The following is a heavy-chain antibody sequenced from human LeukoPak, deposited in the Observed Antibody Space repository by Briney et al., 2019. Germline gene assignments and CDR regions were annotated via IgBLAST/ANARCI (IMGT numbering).Heavy chain of an antibody. D-gene: IGHD3-10*01. CDR2: IYYSGST. CDR3: ARHPKPHYYGSGSYDYYYGMDF. V-gene: IGHV4-31*03. J-gene: IGHJ6*02. CDR1: GGSISSGGYY. Sequence: PSETLSLTCTVSGGSISSGGYYWSWIRQHPGKGLEWIGYIYYSGSTYYNPSLKSRVTISVDTSKNQFSLKLSSVTAADTAVYYCARHPKPHYYGSGSYDYYYGMDFWGQGTTVTVSS.